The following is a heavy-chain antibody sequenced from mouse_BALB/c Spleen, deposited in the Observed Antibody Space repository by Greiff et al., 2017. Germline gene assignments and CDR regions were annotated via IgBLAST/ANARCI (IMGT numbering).Heavy chain of an antibody. V-gene: IGHV5-9-4*01. D-gene: IGHD1-1*01. CDR1: GFTFSSYA. CDR3: ARGSSYNYAMDY. J-gene: IGHJ4*01. Sequence: EGQGVESGGGLVKPGGSLKLSCAASGFTFSSYAMSWVRQSPEKRLEWVAEISSGGSYTYYPDTVTGRFTISRDNAKNTLYLEMSSLRSEDTAMYYCARGSSYNYAMDYWGQGTSVTVSS. CDR2: ISSGGSYT.